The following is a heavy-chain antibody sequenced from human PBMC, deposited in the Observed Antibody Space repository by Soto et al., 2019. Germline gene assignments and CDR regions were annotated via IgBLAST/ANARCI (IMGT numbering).Heavy chain of an antibody. V-gene: IGHV1-18*01. CDR3: VRSPDIVVVVDGYNWFDP. J-gene: IGHJ5*02. CDR1: GYTFTSYG. CDR2: ISAYNGNT. D-gene: IGHD2-15*01. Sequence: ASVKVSCKASGYTFTSYGISWVRQAPGQGLEWMGWISAYNGNTNYAQKLQGRVTMTTDTSTSTAYMELRSLRSDDTAVYYCVRSPDIVVVVDGYNWFDPWGQGTLVTVSS.